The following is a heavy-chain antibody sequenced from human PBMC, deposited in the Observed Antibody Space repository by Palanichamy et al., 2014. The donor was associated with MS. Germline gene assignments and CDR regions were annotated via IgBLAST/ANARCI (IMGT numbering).Heavy chain of an antibody. CDR3: ARNLSPYSFGMDV. V-gene: IGHV1-46*02. J-gene: IGHJ6*02. CDR2: VNPSGGSA. Sequence: QVQLVQSGAEVKRPGASVKVSCKASGYTFNSYHIHWVRQAPGQGLEWLGIVNPSGGSASHAPKLLGRVTMTRDTSTSTVYLELSSLRSDDTAVYYCARNLSPYSFGMDVWGQGTTVTVSS. CDR1: GYTFNSYH.